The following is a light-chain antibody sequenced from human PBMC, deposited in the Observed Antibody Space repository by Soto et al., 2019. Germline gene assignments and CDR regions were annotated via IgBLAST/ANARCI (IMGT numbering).Light chain of an antibody. CDR1: SSDVGAYNY. Sequence: QSALTQPASVSGSPGQSITISCTVTSSDVGAYNYVSWYQQYPGKAPKLMIYGVTNRPSGVSNRFSGSKTGNTASLTISGLQAEDEGDYYCFSHRGGDSHVFGTGTKVTVL. CDR3: FSHRGGDSHV. V-gene: IGLV2-14*01. J-gene: IGLJ1*01. CDR2: GVT.